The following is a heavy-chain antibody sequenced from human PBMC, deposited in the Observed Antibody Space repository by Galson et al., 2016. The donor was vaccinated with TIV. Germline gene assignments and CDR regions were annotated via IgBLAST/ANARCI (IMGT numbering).Heavy chain of an antibody. D-gene: IGHD3-16*01. V-gene: IGHV3-48*03. J-gene: IGHJ4*02. CDR2: ISSTGSTI. CDR3: GPLGQVYSGAFTY. Sequence: SLRLSCAASGFSFSNYEMSWVRQAPGKGLEWVSYISSTGSTIYYADSVKGRFTISRDNAKNSLYLQMNGLRAEDTAVYYCGPLGQVYSGAFTYWGQGTLVTVSS. CDR1: GFSFSNYE.